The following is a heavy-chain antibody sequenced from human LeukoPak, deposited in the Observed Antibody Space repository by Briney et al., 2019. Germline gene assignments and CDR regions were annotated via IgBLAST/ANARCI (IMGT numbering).Heavy chain of an antibody. CDR2: IYYSGST. CDR3: ARESYDSYFDY. CDR1: GGSISSYY. V-gene: IGHV4-59*01. J-gene: IGHJ4*02. D-gene: IGHD3-22*01. Sequence: SETLSLTCTVSGGSISSYYWSWIRQPPGKGLEWIGYIYYSGSTNYNPSLKSRVTISVDTSKNQFSLKLSSVTAADTAVYYCARESYDSYFDYWGQGTLVTVSS.